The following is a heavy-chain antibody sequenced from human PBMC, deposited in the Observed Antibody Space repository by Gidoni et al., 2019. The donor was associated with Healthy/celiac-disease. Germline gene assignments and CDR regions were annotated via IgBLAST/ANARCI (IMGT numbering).Heavy chain of an antibody. CDR3: ARGGEDWEGYPSMGHYYYYGMDV. D-gene: IGHD2-15*01. J-gene: IGHJ6*02. V-gene: IGHV4-34*01. CDR1: GGSFSGYY. CDR2: INHSGST. Sequence: QVQLQQWGAGLLKPSETLSLTCAVYGGSFSGYYWSWIRQPPGKGLEWIGEINHSGSTNYNPSLKSRVTISVDTSKNQFSLKLSPVTAADTAVYYCARGGEDWEGYPSMGHYYYYGMDVWGQGTTVTVSS.